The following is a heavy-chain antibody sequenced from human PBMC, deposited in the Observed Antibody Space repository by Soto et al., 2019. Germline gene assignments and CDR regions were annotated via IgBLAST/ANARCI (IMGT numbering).Heavy chain of an antibody. CDR1: GFTFSGHW. D-gene: IGHD2-2*01. V-gene: IGHV3-74*03. CDR2: INTDGGSS. CDR3: AREAGYCSRTSCYRRAFDT. J-gene: IGHJ3*02. Sequence: EVQLVESGGDSVQPGGSLRLSCAASGFTFSGHWMHWVRQVPGKGLEWVSRINTDGGSSAYADSVKGRFTISRDNAKNTLYLQMNGLRAEDTAVYYCAREAGYCSRTSCYRRAFDTWGQGTTVTVSS.